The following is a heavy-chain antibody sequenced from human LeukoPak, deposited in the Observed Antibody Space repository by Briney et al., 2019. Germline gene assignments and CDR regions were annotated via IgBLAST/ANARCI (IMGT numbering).Heavy chain of an antibody. V-gene: IGHV4-61*08. CDR3: ARRRVLTGYDRSYYYYYMDV. CDR1: GGSISSGGYS. CDR2: IYYSGST. Sequence: SETLSLTCAVSGGSISSGGYSWSWIRQPPGKGLEWIVYIYYSGSTNYNPSLKSRVTISVDTSKNQFSLKLGSVTAADTAVYYCARRRVLTGYDRSYYYYYMDVWGKGTTVTVSS. D-gene: IGHD3-9*01. J-gene: IGHJ6*03.